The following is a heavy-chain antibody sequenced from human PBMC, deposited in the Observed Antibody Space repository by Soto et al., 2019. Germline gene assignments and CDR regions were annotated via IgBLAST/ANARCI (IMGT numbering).Heavy chain of an antibody. V-gene: IGHV3-33*01. CDR3: ARPYCSGGNCYSSGLDY. CDR2: IWNDGSNK. J-gene: IGHJ4*02. D-gene: IGHD2-15*01. CDR1: GFTFSNYG. Sequence: GGSLRLSCAASGFTFSNYGMHWVRQAPGKGLEWVAVIWNDGSNKYYADSVKGRFTISRDNSKNTLYLQMNSLRAEDTAVYYCARPYCSGGNCYSSGLDYCAQGTLVTVSA.